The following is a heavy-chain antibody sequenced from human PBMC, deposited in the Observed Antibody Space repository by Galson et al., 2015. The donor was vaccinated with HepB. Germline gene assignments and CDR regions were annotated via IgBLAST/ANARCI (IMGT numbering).Heavy chain of an antibody. CDR2: VSSDGTHK. CDR1: GFTFSSYA. J-gene: IGHJ3*02. Sequence: SLRLSCAASGFTFSSYAMHWVRQTPGKGLEWVAFVSSDGTHKHYADSVRGRFTISRDNSKNTLYLQMSSLRADDTAVYYCARVGAITMIVVVEGAFDIWGQGTTVTVSS. CDR3: ARVGAITMIVVVEGAFDI. V-gene: IGHV3-30-3*01. D-gene: IGHD3-22*01.